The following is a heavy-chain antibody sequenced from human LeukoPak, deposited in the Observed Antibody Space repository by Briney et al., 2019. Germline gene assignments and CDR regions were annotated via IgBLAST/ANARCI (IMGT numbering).Heavy chain of an antibody. Sequence: SETLSLTCNASGYSLSSGFYWGWIRPPPGKGLEWIVSMYHSGNTIYNPSLKSRVTISIDTSKNHYSLKLRSVTAADTAVYYCARTLSDSSPVATWGQGTLVTVSS. CDR3: ARTLSDSSPVAT. CDR2: MYHSGNT. CDR1: GYSLSSGFY. J-gene: IGHJ4*02. D-gene: IGHD3-22*01. V-gene: IGHV4-38-2*02.